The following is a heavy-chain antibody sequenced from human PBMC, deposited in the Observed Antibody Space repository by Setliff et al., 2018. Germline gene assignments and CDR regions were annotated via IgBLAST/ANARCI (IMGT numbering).Heavy chain of an antibody. J-gene: IGHJ4*02. CDR2: ISVYNGDT. CDR3: ARAPSVELVTIRTNSWFTY. CDR1: GYTFRNYA. V-gene: IGHV1-18*01. D-gene: IGHD5-18*01. Sequence: ASVKVSCKASGYTFRNYAFAWVRQAPGQGLEWVGWISVYNGDTNYAQKFQGRVTLTTDTSTSIADMELRSLTSDDSAFYYCARAPSVELVTIRTNSWFTYWGQGTLVTVSS.